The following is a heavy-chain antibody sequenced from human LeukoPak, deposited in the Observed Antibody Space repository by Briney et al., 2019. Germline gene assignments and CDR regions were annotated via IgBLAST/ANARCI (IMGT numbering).Heavy chain of an antibody. V-gene: IGHV3-23*01. Sequence: GGSLRLSCAAFGLTFSSHTMNWVRQAPGKGLEYISSVTNGGITYYADSVKGRFTISRDNSKNTLYLQMNSLRAEDTAVYYCAQRIAVRPYPFGNWGQGTLVTVSS. CDR2: VTNGGIT. D-gene: IGHD6-6*01. J-gene: IGHJ4*02. CDR1: GLTFSSHT. CDR3: AQRIAVRPYPFGN.